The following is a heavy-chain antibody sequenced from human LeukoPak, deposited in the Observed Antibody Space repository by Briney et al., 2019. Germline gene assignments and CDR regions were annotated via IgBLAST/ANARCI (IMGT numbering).Heavy chain of an antibody. CDR1: GGSISSGDYY. J-gene: IGHJ6*03. Sequence: PSETLSLTCTVSGGSISSGDYYWSWIRQPPGKGLEWIGYSYYSGNTYYNPSLKSRITISVDTSKNQFSLKLTSVTAADTAVYYCAALRYYYYYMDVWGKGTTVTVSS. CDR3: AALRYYYYYMDV. V-gene: IGHV4-30-4*08. CDR2: SYYSGNT.